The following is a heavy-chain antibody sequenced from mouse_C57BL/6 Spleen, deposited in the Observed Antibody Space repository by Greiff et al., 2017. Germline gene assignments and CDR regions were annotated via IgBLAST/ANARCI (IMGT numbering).Heavy chain of an antibody. Sequence: VQLQQSGPELVKPGASVKISCKASGYTFTDYYMNWVKQSHGKSLEWIGDINPNNGGTSYNQKFKGKATLTVDKSSSTAYMQLSSLTSEDSAVYYCARRGYYGSSYWYCDVWGTGTTVTVSS. D-gene: IGHD1-1*01. CDR3: ARRGYYGSSYWYCDV. V-gene: IGHV1-26*01. CDR1: GYTFTDYY. CDR2: INPNNGGT. J-gene: IGHJ1*03.